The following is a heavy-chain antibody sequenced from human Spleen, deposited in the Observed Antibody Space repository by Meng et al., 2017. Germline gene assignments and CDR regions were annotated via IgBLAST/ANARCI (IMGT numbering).Heavy chain of an antibody. CDR3: AKGDVVVVAAAYFDY. V-gene: IGHV3-15*01. CDR2: IKSKIDGETT. J-gene: IGHJ4*02. Sequence: EVQLVESGGGLIKPGGSLRLSRAASGFTFSIAWMSWVRQAPGRGLEWVGRIKSKIDGETTDYAAPVKGRFTISRDDSKNTLYLQMNSLRAEDTAVYYCAKGDVVVVAAAYFDYWGQGTLVTVSS. CDR1: GFTFSIAW. D-gene: IGHD2-15*01.